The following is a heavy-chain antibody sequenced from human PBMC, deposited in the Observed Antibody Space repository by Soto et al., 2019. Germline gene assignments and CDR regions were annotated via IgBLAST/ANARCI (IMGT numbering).Heavy chain of an antibody. D-gene: IGHD5-18*01. CDR2: INAGNGNT. CDR3: ALAPGYSYGYGDY. Sequence: ASVKVSCKASGYTFTSYGISWVRQAPGQGLEWMGWINAGNGNTKYSQKFQGRVTITRDTSASTAYMELSSLRSEDTAVYYCALAPGYSYGYGDYWGQGTLVTVSS. CDR1: GYTFTSYG. V-gene: IGHV1-3*01. J-gene: IGHJ4*02.